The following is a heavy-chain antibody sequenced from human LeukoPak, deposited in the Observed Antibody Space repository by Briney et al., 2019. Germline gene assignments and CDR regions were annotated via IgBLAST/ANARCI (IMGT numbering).Heavy chain of an antibody. V-gene: IGHV3-23*01. J-gene: IGHJ4*02. CDR1: GFTFSSSA. CDR2: ISGSGSGGST. CDR3: AKDDGWVQYAN. D-gene: IGHD5-24*01. Sequence: RPGGSLRLSCAASGFTFSSSAMSWVRQAPGKGLEWVSSISGSGSGGSTYYADSVKGRFTISRDNSKNTLYLQMNSLRAEDTAVYYCAKDDGWVQYANWGQGALVTVSS.